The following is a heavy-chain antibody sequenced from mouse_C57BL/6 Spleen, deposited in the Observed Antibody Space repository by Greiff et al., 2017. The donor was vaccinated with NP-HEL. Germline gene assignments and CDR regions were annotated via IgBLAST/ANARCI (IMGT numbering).Heavy chain of an antibody. Sequence: QVQLQQPGAELVKPGASVKLSCKASGYTFTSYWMHWVKQRPGQGLEWIGMIHPNSGSTNYNEKFKSKATLTVDKSSSTAYMQLSSLTSEDSAVYYCARIYYYGSEYFDVWGTGTTVTVSS. CDR1: GYTFTSYW. D-gene: IGHD1-1*01. J-gene: IGHJ1*03. CDR2: IHPNSGST. CDR3: ARIYYYGSEYFDV. V-gene: IGHV1-64*01.